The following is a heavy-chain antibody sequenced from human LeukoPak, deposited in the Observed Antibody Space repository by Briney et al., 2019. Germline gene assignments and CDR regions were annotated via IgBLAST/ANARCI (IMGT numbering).Heavy chain of an antibody. Sequence: ASVKVSCKASGYTFTSYYMHWVRQAPGQGLEWMGIINPSGGSTSYAQKFQGRVTMTRDTSTSTVYMELSSLRSEDTAVYYCARDLPDIVVVPAAPGNYWGQGTLVTVSS. CDR3: ARDLPDIVVVPAAPGNY. V-gene: IGHV1-46*01. J-gene: IGHJ4*02. D-gene: IGHD2-2*01. CDR2: INPSGGST. CDR1: GYTFTSYY.